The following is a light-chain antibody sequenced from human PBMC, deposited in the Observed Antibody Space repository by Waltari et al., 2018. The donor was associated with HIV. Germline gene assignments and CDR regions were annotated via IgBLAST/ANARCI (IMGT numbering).Light chain of an antibody. V-gene: IGKV3-15*01. J-gene: IGKJ4*01. Sequence: EIVIAPSPAPLSVSPGETATVSCRASQSVSSNLVWYQQKPGQAPKLLIYGASTMATGIAARFSGSGSGTDFTLTISSLQSEDFAVYYCQQYSNWPLTFGGGTKVEIK. CDR3: QQYSNWPLT. CDR1: QSVSSN. CDR2: GAS.